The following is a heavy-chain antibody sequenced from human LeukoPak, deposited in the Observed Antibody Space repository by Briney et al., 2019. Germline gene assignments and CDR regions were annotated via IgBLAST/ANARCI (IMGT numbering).Heavy chain of an antibody. CDR2: ISADNGNT. D-gene: IGHD3-22*01. Sequence: ASVKVSCKASGYTFTSYAISWVRQAPGQGLEWMGWISADNGNTDYAQRFQGRVTMTTDTSTSTAYMELRSLRSDDTAVYYCARDSLYYYDSSGENWGQGTLVTVSS. J-gene: IGHJ4*02. V-gene: IGHV1-18*01. CDR3: ARDSLYYYDSSGEN. CDR1: GYTFTSYA.